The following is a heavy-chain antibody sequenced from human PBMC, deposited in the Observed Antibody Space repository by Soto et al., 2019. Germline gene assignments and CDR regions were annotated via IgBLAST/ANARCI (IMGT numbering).Heavy chain of an antibody. Sequence: VQLVESGGGGVQPGRSLRLSCAASGFTFSSYGIHWVRQAPGTGLEWVAVIWYDGSNQYYADSVKGRFTISRDNSKNTLYLQMNSLRAEDTAVDYCARAYIQTGALDVWGQGTTVTVSS. V-gene: IGHV3-33*01. CDR1: GFTFSSYG. D-gene: IGHD3-16*01. J-gene: IGHJ6*02. CDR3: ARAYIQTGALDV. CDR2: IWYDGSNQ.